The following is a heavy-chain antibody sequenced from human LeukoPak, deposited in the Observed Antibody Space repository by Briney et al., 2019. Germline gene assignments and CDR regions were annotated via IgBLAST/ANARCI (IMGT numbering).Heavy chain of an antibody. Sequence: QTGGSLRLSCAASGFTFSSYAMHWVRQAPGKGLEWVAVISYDGSNKYYADSVKGRFTISRDNSKNTLYLQMNSLRAEDTAVYYCARDQSSGYYLNWFGPWAREPWSPSPQ. D-gene: IGHD3-22*01. CDR3: ARDQSSGYYLNWFGP. CDR1: GFTFSSYA. J-gene: IGHJ5*02. V-gene: IGHV3-30-3*01. CDR2: ISYDGSNK.